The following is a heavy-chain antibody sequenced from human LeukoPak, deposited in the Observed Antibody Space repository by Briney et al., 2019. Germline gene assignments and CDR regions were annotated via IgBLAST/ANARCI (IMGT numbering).Heavy chain of an antibody. D-gene: IGHD3-10*01. CDR2: IYYSGST. V-gene: IGHV4-59*01. J-gene: IGHJ6*02. CDR1: GGSISSYY. CDR3: ARELYGSGRAYYYYYGMDV. Sequence: SETLSLTCTVSGGSISSYYWGWIRQPPGKGLEWIGYIYYSGSTNYNPSLKSRVTISVDTSKNQFSLKLSSVTAADTAVYYCARELYGSGRAYYYYYGMDVWGQGTTVTVSS.